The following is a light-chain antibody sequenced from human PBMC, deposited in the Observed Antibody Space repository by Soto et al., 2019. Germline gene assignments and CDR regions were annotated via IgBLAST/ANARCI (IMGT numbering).Light chain of an antibody. CDR2: DAS. V-gene: IGKV1-5*01. CDR1: QTADKW. CDR3: QQYNDYPYT. J-gene: IGKJ2*01. Sequence: DIQVTQSPSTLSASVGDRVIIACRASQTADKWVAWYQQKPGKAPNVLIYDASRLESGVPSRFSGSGAGTLFPLTISNLQPYDFATYYCQQYNDYPYTFGQGTKVEI.